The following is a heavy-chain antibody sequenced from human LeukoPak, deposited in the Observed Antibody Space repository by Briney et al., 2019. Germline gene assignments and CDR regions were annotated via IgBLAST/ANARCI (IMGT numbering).Heavy chain of an antibody. CDR1: GYSISRGYY. CDR3: AGWFGELSSLFAY. J-gene: IGHJ4*02. Sequence: SETLSLTCAVSGYSISRGYYWGWIRQPPGKGLEWIGSIYHSGSTYYSPSLKSRVSISVDTSKNQFSLKVRSVTAADTAVYYCAGWFGELSSLFAYWGQGILVTASS. D-gene: IGHD3-10*01. V-gene: IGHV4-38-2*01. CDR2: IYHSGST.